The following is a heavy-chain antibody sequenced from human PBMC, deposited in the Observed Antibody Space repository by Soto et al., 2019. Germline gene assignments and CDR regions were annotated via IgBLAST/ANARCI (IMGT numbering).Heavy chain of an antibody. CDR1: GFTFSSYD. V-gene: IGHV3-64*01. CDR2: ISSNGGTT. CDR3: VRRVSGNYDY. D-gene: IGHD1-7*01. J-gene: IGHJ4*02. Sequence: EVQLAESGGGMVQPGGSLRLSCVASGFTFSSYDMHWVRQAPGKGLEYVSSISSNGGTTYYGNSVKGRFTISRDNSKNTLYLQIGSLIAEDMAVYYCVRRVSGNYDYWGQGTLVTVSS.